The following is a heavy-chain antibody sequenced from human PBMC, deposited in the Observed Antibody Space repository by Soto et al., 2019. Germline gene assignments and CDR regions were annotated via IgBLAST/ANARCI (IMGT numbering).Heavy chain of an antibody. Sequence: SVKVSCKASGGTFSSYRINWVRQAPGQGLEWVGGIVPIYRTGDYAQEFQDRVTITADESARTTYMELRSLKSQDTAVYYCVRDSGAKLSSSWGQGTLVTVSS. CDR2: IVPIYRTG. CDR3: VRDSGAKLSSS. CDR1: GGTFSSYR. V-gene: IGHV1-69*13. D-gene: IGHD6-13*01. J-gene: IGHJ1*01.